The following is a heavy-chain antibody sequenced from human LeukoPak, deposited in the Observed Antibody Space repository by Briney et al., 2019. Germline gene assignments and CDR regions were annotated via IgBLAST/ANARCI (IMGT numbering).Heavy chain of an antibody. V-gene: IGHV3-48*02. D-gene: IGHD2-21*01. CDR3: ARPLVF. CDR2: ISSSSSVI. Sequence: GGSLRLSCVASGLSVSSNYMSWGRQAPGKGLEWVAFISSSSSVIKYADSVKGRFTVSRDNAKNSLYLQMNSLRDEDTAVYYCARPLVFGGQGTLVTVSS. CDR1: GLSVSSNY. J-gene: IGHJ4*02.